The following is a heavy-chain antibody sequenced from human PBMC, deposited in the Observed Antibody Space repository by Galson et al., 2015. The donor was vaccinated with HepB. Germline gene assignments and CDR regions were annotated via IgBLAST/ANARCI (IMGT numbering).Heavy chain of an antibody. CDR3: ASPLVGATQGDY. CDR2: ISSSGSTI. V-gene: IGHV3-11*01. Sequence: SLRLSCAASGFTFSDYYMSWIRQAPGKGLEWVSYISSSGSTIYYADSVKGRFTISRDNAKNSLYLQMNSLGAEDTAVYYCASPLVGATQGDYWGQGTLVTVSS. J-gene: IGHJ4*02. CDR1: GFTFSDYY. D-gene: IGHD1-26*01.